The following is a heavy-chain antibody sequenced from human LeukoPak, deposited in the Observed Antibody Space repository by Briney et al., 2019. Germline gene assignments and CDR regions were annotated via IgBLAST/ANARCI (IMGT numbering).Heavy chain of an antibody. J-gene: IGHJ4*02. D-gene: IGHD3-10*01. CDR2: INHSGST. CDR3: ARGLLSYYYGSGSYFPVYYFDY. V-gene: IGHV4-34*01. Sequence: SETLSLTCAVYGGSFSGYYWSWIRQPPGKGLKWIGEINHSGSTNYNPSLKSRVTISVDTSKNQFSLKLSSVTAADTAVYYCARGLLSYYYGSGSYFPVYYFDYWGQGTLVTVSS. CDR1: GGSFSGYY.